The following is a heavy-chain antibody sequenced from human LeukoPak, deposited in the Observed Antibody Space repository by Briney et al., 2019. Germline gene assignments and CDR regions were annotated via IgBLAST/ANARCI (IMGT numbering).Heavy chain of an antibody. V-gene: IGHV3-33*06. Sequence: GGSLRLSCAASGFTFSSYGMHWVRQAPGKGLEWVAVIWYDGSNKYYADSVKGRFTISRDNSKNTLYLQMNSLRAEDTAVYYCAKDPWEQWLFDYWGQGTLVTVSS. CDR1: GFTFSSYG. D-gene: IGHD6-19*01. CDR3: AKDPWEQWLFDY. J-gene: IGHJ4*02. CDR2: IWYDGSNK.